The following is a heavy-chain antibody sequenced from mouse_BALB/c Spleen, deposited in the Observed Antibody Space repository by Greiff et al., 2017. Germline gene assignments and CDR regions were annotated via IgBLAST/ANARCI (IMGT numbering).Heavy chain of an antibody. CDR3: ARIYYGYDERGYYAMDC. CDR1: GFSLTGYG. J-gene: IGHJ4*01. CDR2: IWGDGST. D-gene: IGHD2-2*01. V-gene: IGHV2-6-7*01. Sequence: VMLVESGPGLVAPSQSLSITCTVSGFSLTGYGVNWVRQPPGKGLEWLGMIWGDGSTDYNSALKSRLSISKDNSKSQVFLKMNSLQTDDTARYYCARIYYGYDERGYYAMDCWGQGTSVTVSS.